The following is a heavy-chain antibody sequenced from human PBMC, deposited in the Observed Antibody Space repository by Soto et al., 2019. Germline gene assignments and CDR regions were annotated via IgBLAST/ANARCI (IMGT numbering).Heavy chain of an antibody. D-gene: IGHD6-19*01. CDR3: ARILDTRAVAVNWFDP. J-gene: IGHJ5*02. Sequence: QVQLQESGPGLVKPSETLSLTCTVSGGSISSYYWSWIRQPPGKGLEWIGYIYYSGSTNYNPSLKSRVTISVDTSKNQFSLKLSSVTAADTAVYYCARILDTRAVAVNWFDPWGQGTLVTVSS. CDR2: IYYSGST. V-gene: IGHV4-59*08. CDR1: GGSISSYY.